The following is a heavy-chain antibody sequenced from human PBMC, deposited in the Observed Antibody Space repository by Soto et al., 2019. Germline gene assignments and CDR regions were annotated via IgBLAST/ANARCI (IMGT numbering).Heavy chain of an antibody. V-gene: IGHV4-59*12. J-gene: IGHJ4*02. CDR3: ARGRPPGYSSSGYFDY. Sequence: SETLSLTCNVSGASIYTYYWNWIRQSPGKGLEWIGYIYYSGNTNYNPSLKSRVTISVDTSKNQFSLKLSSVTAADTAVYYCARGRPPGYSSSGYFDYWGQGTLVTVSS. CDR1: GASIYTYY. CDR2: IYYSGNT. D-gene: IGHD6-13*01.